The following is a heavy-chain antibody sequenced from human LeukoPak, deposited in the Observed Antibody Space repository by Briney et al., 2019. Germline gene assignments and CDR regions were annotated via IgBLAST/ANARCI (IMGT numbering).Heavy chain of an antibody. CDR3: ARGISPSGYLFDY. J-gene: IGHJ4*02. CDR1: GGSISSDY. CDR2: IYYSGST. V-gene: IGHV4-59*01. D-gene: IGHD5-12*01. Sequence: SETLSLTCTVSGGSISSDYWSWIRQPPGKGLEWIGYIYYSGSTNYNPSLKSRVTISVDTSKNQFSLKLSSVTAADTAVYYCARGISPSGYLFDYWGQGTLVTVSS.